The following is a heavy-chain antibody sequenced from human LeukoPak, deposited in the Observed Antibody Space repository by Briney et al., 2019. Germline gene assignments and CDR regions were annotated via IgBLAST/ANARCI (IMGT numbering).Heavy chain of an antibody. J-gene: IGHJ3*02. CDR3: ARSHTVTDAFDI. Sequence: PGGSLRLSCAASGFTFSSYWMHWVRQAPGKGLVWVSRINTDGSSTSYADSVKGRFTISRDNAKNTLYLQMNSLRAEDTAVYYCARSHTVTDAFDIWGQGTMVTVSS. V-gene: IGHV3-74*01. D-gene: IGHD4-11*01. CDR1: GFTFSSYW. CDR2: INTDGSST.